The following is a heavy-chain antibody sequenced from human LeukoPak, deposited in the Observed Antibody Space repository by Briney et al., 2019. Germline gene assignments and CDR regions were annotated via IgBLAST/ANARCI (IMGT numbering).Heavy chain of an antibody. CDR1: GFTFSSFC. CDR3: AKESNAFDI. V-gene: IGHV3-30*18. CDR2: ITDDGSDK. J-gene: IGHJ3*02. Sequence: GGSLRLSCAASGFTFSSFCMHWVRQAPGKGLEWVAVITDDGSDKYYADSVKGRFTFSSDNSKNTPYLQMNSLRAEDTAVYCCAKESNAFDIWGQGTMVTVSS.